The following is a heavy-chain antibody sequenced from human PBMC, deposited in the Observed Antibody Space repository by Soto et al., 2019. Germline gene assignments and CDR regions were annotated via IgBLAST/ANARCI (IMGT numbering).Heavy chain of an antibody. Sequence: GGSLRLSCAGSGFTFSRFAMSWVRQVPGKGLEWVSAISGSGQTTYYADSVKGRFTVSRDNSNNTLYLQMNSLRAEDTAVYYCAKVQRMPPIFGVATLSWGPAPLLTVSS. CDR3: AKVQRMPPIFGVATLS. J-gene: IGHJ5*02. V-gene: IGHV3-23*01. CDR1: GFTFSRFA. CDR2: ISGSGQTT. D-gene: IGHD3-3*01.